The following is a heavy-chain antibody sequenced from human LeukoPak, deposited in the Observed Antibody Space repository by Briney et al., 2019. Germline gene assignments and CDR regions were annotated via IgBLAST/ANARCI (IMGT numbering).Heavy chain of an antibody. CDR2: IYYSGST. V-gene: IGHV4-59*01. Sequence: SETLSLTCTVSGGFISSYYWSWIRQPPGKGLEWIGYIYYSGSTNYNPSLKSRVTISVDTSKNQFSLKLSSVTAADTAVYYCARASLRNYYDSSGYSPGAFDIWGQGTMVTVSS. CDR1: GGFISSYY. CDR3: ARASLRNYYDSSGYSPGAFDI. J-gene: IGHJ3*02. D-gene: IGHD3-22*01.